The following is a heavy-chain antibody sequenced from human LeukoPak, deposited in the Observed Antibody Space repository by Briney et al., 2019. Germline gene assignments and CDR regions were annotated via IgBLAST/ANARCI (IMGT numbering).Heavy chain of an antibody. Sequence: ASVKVSCKASGYTFTGYYMHWVRQAPGQGLEWMGWINTNSGGTNYAQKFQGRVTMTRDTSISTTYMELSRLRSDDTAVYYCARGHGYCSSTGCSTHFDYWGQGTLVTVSS. D-gene: IGHD2-2*01. CDR1: GYTFTGYY. CDR3: ARGHGYCSSTGCSTHFDY. J-gene: IGHJ4*02. V-gene: IGHV1-2*02. CDR2: INTNSGGT.